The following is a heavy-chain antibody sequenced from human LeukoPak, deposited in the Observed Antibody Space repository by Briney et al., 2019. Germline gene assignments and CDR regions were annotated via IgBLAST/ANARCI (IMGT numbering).Heavy chain of an antibody. V-gene: IGHV1-46*03. J-gene: IGHJ3*02. D-gene: IGHD5-12*01. CDR3: ARCEYSGYDHLRAFDI. CDR2: INPSGGST. Sequence: GASVKVSCKASGYTFTSYYMHWVRQAPGQGLEWMGIINPSGGSTSYAQKFQGRVTMTRDTSTSTVYMELSSLRSEDTAVYYCARCEYSGYDHLRAFDIWGQGIMVTVSS. CDR1: GYTFTSYY.